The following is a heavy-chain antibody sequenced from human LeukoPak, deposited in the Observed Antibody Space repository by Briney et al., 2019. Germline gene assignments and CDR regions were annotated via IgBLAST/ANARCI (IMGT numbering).Heavy chain of an antibody. D-gene: IGHD6-19*01. V-gene: IGHV1-69*13. CDR2: IIPIFGTA. CDR3: ARDIRIGYYSSGWEN. CDR1: GGTFSSYA. Sequence: SVTVSCKASGGTFSSYAISWVRQAPGQGLEWMGGIIPIFGTANYAQKFQGRVTITADESTSTAYMELSSLRSEDTAVYYCARDIRIGYYSSGWENWGQGTLVTVSS. J-gene: IGHJ4*02.